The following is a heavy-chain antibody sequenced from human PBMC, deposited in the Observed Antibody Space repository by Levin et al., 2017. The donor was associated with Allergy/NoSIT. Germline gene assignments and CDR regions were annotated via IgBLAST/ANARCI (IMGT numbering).Heavy chain of an antibody. CDR2: ISYDGSNK. CDR1: GFTFSSYG. V-gene: IGHV3-30*18. Sequence: GGSLRLSCAASGFTFSSYGMHWVRQAPGKGLEWVAVISYDGSNKYYADSVKGRFTISRDNSKNTLYLQMNSLRAEDTAVYYCAKENAGDSSSWYPLTYWGQGTLVTVSS. D-gene: IGHD6-13*01. CDR3: AKENAGDSSSWYPLTY. J-gene: IGHJ4*02.